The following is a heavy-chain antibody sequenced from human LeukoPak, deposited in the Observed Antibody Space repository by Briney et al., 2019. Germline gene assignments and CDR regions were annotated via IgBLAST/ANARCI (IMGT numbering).Heavy chain of an antibody. D-gene: IGHD3-10*01. V-gene: IGHV1-69*13. J-gene: IGHJ6*03. CDR2: IIPIFHTA. CDR3: ARDITMVRGIPNPLMDV. CDR1: GGTFRSYA. Sequence: AASVKVSCKASGGTFRSYAISWVRQAPGQGLEWMGGIIPIFHTANYAQKFQGRVTITADDSTSTAYMELRSLRSDDTAVYYCARDITMVRGIPNPLMDVWGKGTTVTVSS.